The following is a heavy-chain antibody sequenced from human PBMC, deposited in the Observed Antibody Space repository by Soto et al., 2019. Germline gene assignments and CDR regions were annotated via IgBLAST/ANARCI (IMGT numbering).Heavy chain of an antibody. D-gene: IGHD6-6*01. CDR3: ARASEDLTSNFDH. CDR2: ISSTTNYI. J-gene: IGHJ4*02. CDR1: GFTFRRYS. V-gene: IGHV3-21*06. Sequence: RRLSCAASGFTFRRYSMNWVRQAPGKGLEWVSSISSTTNYIYYGDSMKGRFTISRDNAKNSLYLEMNSLRAEDTAVYYCARASEDLTSNFDHWGQGTLVTVSS.